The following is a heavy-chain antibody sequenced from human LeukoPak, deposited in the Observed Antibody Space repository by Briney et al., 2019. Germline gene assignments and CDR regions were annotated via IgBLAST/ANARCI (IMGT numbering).Heavy chain of an antibody. D-gene: IGHD3-22*01. J-gene: IGHJ6*03. V-gene: IGHV3-20*04. Sequence: GGSLRLSXAASGFTFDDYGMSWVRQAPGKGMEWVSGINWNGGSTCYADSVKGRFTISRDNAKNSLYLQMNSLRAEDTALYYCARNPNYYDSSGYYSYYYYMDVWGKGTTVTVSS. CDR1: GFTFDDYG. CDR3: ARNPNYYDSSGYYSYYYYMDV. CDR2: INWNGGST.